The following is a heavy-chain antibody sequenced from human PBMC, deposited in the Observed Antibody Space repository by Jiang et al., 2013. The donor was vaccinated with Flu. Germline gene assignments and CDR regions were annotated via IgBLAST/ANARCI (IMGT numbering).Heavy chain of an antibody. Sequence: EWVSAISGSGGSTYYADSVKGRFTISRDNSKNTLYLQMNSLRAEDTAVYYCAKFWSGYPDAFDIWGQGTMVTVSS. CDR2: ISGSGGST. D-gene: IGHD3-3*01. V-gene: IGHV3-23*01. CDR3: AKFWSGYPDAFDI. J-gene: IGHJ3*02.